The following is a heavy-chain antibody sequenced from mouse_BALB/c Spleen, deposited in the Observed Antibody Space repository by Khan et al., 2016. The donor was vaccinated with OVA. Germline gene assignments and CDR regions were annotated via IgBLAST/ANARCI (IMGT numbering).Heavy chain of an antibody. CDR3: ARSPYSNFPY. D-gene: IGHD2-5*01. CDR1: GFTFSTFA. V-gene: IGHV5-9-3*01. J-gene: IGHJ3*01. Sequence: EVELVESGGGLVKPGGSLKLSCAASGFTFSTFAMSWVRQTPEKRLEWVATISSDGDYTYYPDNVTGHFTISRDNAKNTLYLQMSSLRSEDTAMYYCARSPYSNFPYWGQGTLVTVSA. CDR2: ISSDGDYT.